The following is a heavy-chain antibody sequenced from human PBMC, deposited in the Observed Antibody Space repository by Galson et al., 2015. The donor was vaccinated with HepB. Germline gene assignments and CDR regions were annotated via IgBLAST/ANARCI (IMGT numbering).Heavy chain of an antibody. Sequence: SLRLSCAASGFTFSGHNMHWVRQAPVKGLEWLVIISPDGNTAYYADSVKGRFTISRDNSKNRLFLQVDGLRPEDTAMYYCAKDFQWNFDLWGQGTLVTVSS. J-gene: IGHJ4*02. D-gene: IGHD3-9*01. CDR2: ISPDGNTA. V-gene: IGHV3-30*13. CDR1: GFTFSGHN. CDR3: AKDFQWNFDL.